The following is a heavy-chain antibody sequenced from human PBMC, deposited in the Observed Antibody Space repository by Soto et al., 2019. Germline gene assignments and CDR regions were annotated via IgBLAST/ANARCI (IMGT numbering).Heavy chain of an antibody. CDR3: ARGGYGGNSNAFDI. V-gene: IGHV1-69*12. Sequence: QVQLVQSGAEVKKPGSSVKVSCKASGGTFSSYAISWVRQALGQGLEWMGGIIPIFGTANYAQKFQGRVTITADESTRTAYMELSSLRSEDTAVYYCARGGYGGNSNAFDIWGQGTMVTVSS. D-gene: IGHD2-21*02. CDR2: IIPIFGTA. CDR1: GGTFSSYA. J-gene: IGHJ3*02.